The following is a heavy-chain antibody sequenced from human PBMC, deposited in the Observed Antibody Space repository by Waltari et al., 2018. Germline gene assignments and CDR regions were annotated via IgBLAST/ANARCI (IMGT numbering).Heavy chain of an antibody. Sequence: QAQLVDSVGGVVHPGRSLGPASAAAGLSFSYSAMPWARPAPGKGLEWVAVISSDGSNKYYADSVKGRFTISRDNSKNTLYLQMNSLRLEDTALYYCAKDRPYESSFWGQGTLVTVSS. V-gene: IGHV3-30*18. J-gene: IGHJ4*02. CDR1: GLSFSYSA. CDR3: AKDRPYESSF. CDR2: ISSDGSNK. D-gene: IGHD3-22*01.